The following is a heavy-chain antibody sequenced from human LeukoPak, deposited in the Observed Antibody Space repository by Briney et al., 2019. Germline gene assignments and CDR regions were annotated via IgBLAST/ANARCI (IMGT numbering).Heavy chain of an antibody. D-gene: IGHD3-10*01. CDR3: ARGQYGSGSYYLWGLHNWFDP. CDR1: GGSFSGYY. V-gene: IGHV4-34*01. J-gene: IGHJ5*02. Sequence: SETLSLTCAVYGGSFSGYYWSWIRQPPGKGLEWIGEINHSGSTNYNPSLKSRVTISVDTSKNQFSLKLSSVTAADTAVYYCARGQYGSGSYYLWGLHNWFDPWGQGTLVTVSS. CDR2: INHSGST.